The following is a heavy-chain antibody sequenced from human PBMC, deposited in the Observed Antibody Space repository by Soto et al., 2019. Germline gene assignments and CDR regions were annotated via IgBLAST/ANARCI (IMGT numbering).Heavy chain of an antibody. V-gene: IGHV3-9*01. CDR3: AKSYDSSGMGSWDV. D-gene: IGHD3-22*01. CDR1: GFTFDDYA. CDR2: ISWNSGSI. J-gene: IGHJ6*02. Sequence: PGGSLRLSCAASGFTFDDYAMHWVRQAPGKGLEWVSGISWNSGSIGYADPVKGRFTISRDNAKNSLYLQMNSLRAEDTALYYCAKSYDSSGMGSWDVWGQGTTVTVSS.